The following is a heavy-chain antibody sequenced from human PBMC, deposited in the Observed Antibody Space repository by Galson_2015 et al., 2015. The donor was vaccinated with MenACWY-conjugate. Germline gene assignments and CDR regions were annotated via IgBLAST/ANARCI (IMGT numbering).Heavy chain of an antibody. D-gene: IGHD3-3*01. CDR3: ARGCPYDVWSALSHNYFDP. CDR2: INSDGSKT. J-gene: IGHJ5*02. Sequence: SLRLSCAASGFTFSNYWMHWVRQTPGKGLVWVSRINSDGSKTTYADSVKGRFTISRDNAKNTMYLQMNSLRPDDTGVYYCARGCPYDVWSALSHNYFDPWGQGTLVTVSS. CDR1: GFTFSNYW. V-gene: IGHV3-74*01.